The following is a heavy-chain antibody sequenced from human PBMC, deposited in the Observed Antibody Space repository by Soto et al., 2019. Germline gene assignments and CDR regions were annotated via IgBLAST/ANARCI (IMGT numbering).Heavy chain of an antibody. Sequence: QVQLVQSGAEVKKPGSSVKVSCKASGGTFSSYTISWVRQAPGQGLEWMGRIIPILGIANSAQKFQGRVTITADKSTSTAYMELSSLRSEDTAVYYCARDAGDYDSSGYFDYWGQGTLVTVSS. CDR3: ARDAGDYDSSGYFDY. CDR2: IIPILGIA. V-gene: IGHV1-69*08. J-gene: IGHJ4*02. D-gene: IGHD3-22*01. CDR1: GGTFSSYT.